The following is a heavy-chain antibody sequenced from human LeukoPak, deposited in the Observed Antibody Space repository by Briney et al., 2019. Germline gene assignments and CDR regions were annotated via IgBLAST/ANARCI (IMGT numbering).Heavy chain of an antibody. V-gene: IGHV3-23*01. CDR2: LSGRGDSK. CDR1: GFTFNNYA. J-gene: IGHJ4*02. CDR3: AKDFRDTSMFTDGYFDF. D-gene: IGHD5-24*01. Sequence: GGSLRLSCSASGFTFNNYAMNWVRQAPGKGLEWVSGLSGRGDSKYYAGSVNGRFSISRDNANNRLYLQMNNMRAEDTAVYYCAKDFRDTSMFTDGYFDFWGQGTLVTVSS.